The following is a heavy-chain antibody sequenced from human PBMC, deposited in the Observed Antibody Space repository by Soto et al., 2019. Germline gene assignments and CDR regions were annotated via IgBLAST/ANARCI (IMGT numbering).Heavy chain of an antibody. V-gene: IGHV1-3*04. Sequence: ASVKVSCKASGYTFTAYGIHWVRQAPGQRLEWMGWINTGDGHTKYSQKFQGRVTITRDTSARTAYMELNSLRSEDTAVYYCASRGYDFWSGLDPWGQGTLVTVSS. D-gene: IGHD3-3*01. CDR2: INTGDGHT. J-gene: IGHJ5*02. CDR3: ASRGYDFWSGLDP. CDR1: GYTFTAYG.